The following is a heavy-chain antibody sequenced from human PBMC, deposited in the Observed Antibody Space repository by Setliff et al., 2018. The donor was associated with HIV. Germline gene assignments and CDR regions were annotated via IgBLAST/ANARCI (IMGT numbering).Heavy chain of an antibody. CDR1: GYTFTSYG. D-gene: IGHD6-13*01. Sequence: ASVKVSCKASGYTFTSYGISWVRHAPGQGLEWMGWISAYNGNTNYAQKLQGRVTMTTDTSTSTAYMELRSLRSDDTAVYYCARGYSAAGTLYYYGMDVWGQGTTVTAP. V-gene: IGHV1-18*01. J-gene: IGHJ6*02. CDR3: ARGYSAAGTLYYYGMDV. CDR2: ISAYNGNT.